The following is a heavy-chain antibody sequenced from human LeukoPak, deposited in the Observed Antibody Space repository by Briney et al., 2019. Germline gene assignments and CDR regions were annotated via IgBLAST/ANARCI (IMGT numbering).Heavy chain of an antibody. CDR2: IYYSGST. J-gene: IGHJ4*02. Sequence: SETLSLTCTVSGGSISSGGYYWSWIRQHPGKGLEWIGYIYYSGSTNYNPSLKSRVTISVDTSKNQFSLKLSSVTAADTAVYYCARGVDYGDYVSPYYFDYWGQGTLVTVSS. V-gene: IGHV4-61*08. D-gene: IGHD4-17*01. CDR3: ARGVDYGDYVSPYYFDY. CDR1: GGSISSGGYY.